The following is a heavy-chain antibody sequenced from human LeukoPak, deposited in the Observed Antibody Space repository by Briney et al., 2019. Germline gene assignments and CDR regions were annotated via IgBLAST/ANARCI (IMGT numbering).Heavy chain of an antibody. J-gene: IGHJ5*02. V-gene: IGHV3-7*01. Sequence: GGSLRLSCVASGFTFTDYFMNWVRQAPGKGLEWVANIEKDGSEKYYVDSVKGRFTISRDNAKSSLFLQMDSLRAEDTAVYYCARENGGGWIDPWGQGTLVTVSS. CDR2: IEKDGSEK. D-gene: IGHD2-8*01. CDR3: ARENGGGWIDP. CDR1: GFTFTDYF.